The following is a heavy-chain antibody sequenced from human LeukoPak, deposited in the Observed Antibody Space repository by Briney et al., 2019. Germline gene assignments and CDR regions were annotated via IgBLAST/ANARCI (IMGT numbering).Heavy chain of an antibody. D-gene: IGHD2-21*02. Sequence: SVKVSYKASGGTFSKYALSWVRQASGQGLEWMGGIIPIFGTATYAQKFQARVTITADKSTSTAYMELSSLRSEDTAVYYCARDLGLLSVIGGYNWFDPWGQGTLVTVSS. CDR1: GGTFSKYA. CDR3: ARDLGLLSVIGGYNWFDP. V-gene: IGHV1-69*06. J-gene: IGHJ5*02. CDR2: IIPIFGTA.